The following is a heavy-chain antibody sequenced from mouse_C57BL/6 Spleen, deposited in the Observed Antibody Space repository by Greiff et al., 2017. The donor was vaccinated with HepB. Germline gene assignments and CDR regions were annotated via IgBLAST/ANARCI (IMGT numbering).Heavy chain of an antibody. V-gene: IGHV5-4*01. D-gene: IGHD1-1*01. J-gene: IGHJ3*01. CDR1: GFTFSSYA. CDR3: AREGPYGSSYDWFAY. Sequence: DVMLVESGGGLVKPGGSLKLSCAASGFTFSSYAMSWVRQTPEKRLEWVATISDGGSYTYYPDNVKGRFTISRDNAKNNLYMQMSHLTSEDTAMYYCAREGPYGSSYDWFAYWGQGTLVTVSA. CDR2: ISDGGSYT.